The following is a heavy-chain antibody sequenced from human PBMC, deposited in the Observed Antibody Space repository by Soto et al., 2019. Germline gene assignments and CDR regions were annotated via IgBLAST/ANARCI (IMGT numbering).Heavy chain of an antibody. Sequence: GASVKVSCKASGYIFTNNDVSWVRQATGQGLEWMGWMNPGSGDTGYAQKFQGRVTMTRNISIATAYMELSSLRADDTAIYYCARMASFGSLNWFDPWGQGPLVTVSS. V-gene: IGHV1-8*01. D-gene: IGHD5-18*01. CDR1: GYIFTNND. J-gene: IGHJ5*02. CDR2: MNPGSGDT. CDR3: ARMASFGSLNWFDP.